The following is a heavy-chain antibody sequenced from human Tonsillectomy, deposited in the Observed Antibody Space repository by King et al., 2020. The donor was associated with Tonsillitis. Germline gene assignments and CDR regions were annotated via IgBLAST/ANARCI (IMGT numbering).Heavy chain of an antibody. Sequence: VQLVESGGGVVQPGRSLRLSCAASGFTFSSYGMHWVRQAPGKGLEWVAVIWYDGSNKYYADSVKGRFTISRDNSKNTLYLQMNSLRAEDTAVYYCARGGYYDVWSGSDDAFAIWGQGTMVTVSS. D-gene: IGHD3-3*01. CDR1: GFTFSSYG. CDR3: ARGGYYDVWSGSDDAFAI. CDR2: IWYDGSNK. V-gene: IGHV3-33*01. J-gene: IGHJ3*02.